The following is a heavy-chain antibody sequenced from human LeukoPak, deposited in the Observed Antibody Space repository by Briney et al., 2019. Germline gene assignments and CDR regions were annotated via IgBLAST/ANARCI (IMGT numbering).Heavy chain of an antibody. CDR2: ISYDGSNK. Sequence: GGSLRLSCAASGFTFSSYGMHWVRQAPGKGLEWVAVISYDGSNKYYADSVKGRFTISRDSPKNTLHLQMNTLRPEDTAVYYCARERTGFYAEYWGQGTLVTVSS. V-gene: IGHV3-30*03. D-gene: IGHD3/OR15-3a*01. J-gene: IGHJ4*02. CDR1: GFTFSSYG. CDR3: ARERTGFYAEY.